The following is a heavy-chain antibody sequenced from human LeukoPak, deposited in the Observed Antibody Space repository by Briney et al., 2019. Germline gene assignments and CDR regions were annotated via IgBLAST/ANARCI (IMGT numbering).Heavy chain of an antibody. Sequence: GGSLRLSCAASGFTFRSYWMSWVRQAPGKGLEWVANIKQDGSEKNYVDSVKGRFAISRDNSKNTLYLQMNSLKAEDTALYYWASLHPGFRIIEVFDYGAQGPLVPFSS. D-gene: IGHD1-14*01. V-gene: IGHV3-7*01. CDR2: IKQDGSEK. J-gene: IGHJ4*02. CDR1: GFTFRSYW. CDR3: ASLHPGFRIIEVFDY.